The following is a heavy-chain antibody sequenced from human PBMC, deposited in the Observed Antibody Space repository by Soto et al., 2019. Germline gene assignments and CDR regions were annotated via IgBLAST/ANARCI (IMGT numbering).Heavy chain of an antibody. CDR3: AREGATMIVVRRGYFDY. CDR2: IKKDGSEK. CDR1: GFTFSRYW. V-gene: IGHV3-7*01. D-gene: IGHD3-22*01. Sequence: PGGSLRLSCAASGFTFSRYWMSWVRQATGKGLEWVANIKKDGSEKYYVDSVKGRFTISRDNSKNTLYLQMNSLRAEDTAVYYCAREGATMIVVRRGYFDYWGQGTLVTVSS. J-gene: IGHJ4*02.